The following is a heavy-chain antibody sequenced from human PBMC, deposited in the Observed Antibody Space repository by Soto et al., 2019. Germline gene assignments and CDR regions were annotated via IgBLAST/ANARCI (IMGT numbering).Heavy chain of an antibody. D-gene: IGHD2-15*01. J-gene: IGHJ4*02. Sequence: GGSLRLSCAASGFTFSDYYMSWIRQAPGKGLEWVSYISNSGTTIYYADSVKGRFTISRDNAKNSLYLQMSSLRAEDTAVYYCARVSPSSGGNCFDFWGQGTLVTVSS. CDR2: ISNSGTTI. V-gene: IGHV3-11*01. CDR1: GFTFSDYY. CDR3: ARVSPSSGGNCFDF.